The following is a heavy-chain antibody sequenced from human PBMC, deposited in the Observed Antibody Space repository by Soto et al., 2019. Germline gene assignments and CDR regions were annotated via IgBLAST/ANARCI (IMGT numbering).Heavy chain of an antibody. J-gene: IGHJ5*02. V-gene: IGHV5-51*01. Sequence: GASVKVSCKASGYSFTGYWIGWVRQMPGKGLEWMGIIYPGDSDTRYSPSFQGQVTISADKSTTTAYLQWSSLKASDTAMYYCARRGAYDDSGYSNYFGPWGQGTLVTVSS. CDR1: GYSFTGYW. CDR2: IYPGDSDT. D-gene: IGHD3-22*01. CDR3: ARRGAYDDSGYSNYFGP.